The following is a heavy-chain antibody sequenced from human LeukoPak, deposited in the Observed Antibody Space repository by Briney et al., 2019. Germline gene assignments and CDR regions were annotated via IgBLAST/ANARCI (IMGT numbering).Heavy chain of an antibody. CDR1: GGTFISYA. Sequence: GASVKVSCKASGGTFISYAISWVRQAPGQGLEWMGGIIPIFGTANYAQKFQGRVTITADKSTSTAYMELSSLRSEDTAVYYCARGEAVAGTGAFDYWGQGTLVTVSS. CDR3: ARGEAVAGTGAFDY. D-gene: IGHD6-19*01. CDR2: IIPIFGTA. J-gene: IGHJ4*02. V-gene: IGHV1-69*06.